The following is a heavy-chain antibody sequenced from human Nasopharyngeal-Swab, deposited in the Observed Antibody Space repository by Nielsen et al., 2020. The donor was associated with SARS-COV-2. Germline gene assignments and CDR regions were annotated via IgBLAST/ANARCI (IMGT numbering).Heavy chain of an antibody. V-gene: IGHV1-3*01. J-gene: IGHJ5*02. Sequence: WVRQAPGQWREWMGWINAGNGNTKYSQKFQGRVTTTRDTSASTAYMELSSLRSEDTAVYYCARDTGDCSGGSCYPGRFDPWGQGTLVTVSS. CDR2: INAGNGNT. CDR3: ARDTGDCSGGSCYPGRFDP. D-gene: IGHD2-15*01.